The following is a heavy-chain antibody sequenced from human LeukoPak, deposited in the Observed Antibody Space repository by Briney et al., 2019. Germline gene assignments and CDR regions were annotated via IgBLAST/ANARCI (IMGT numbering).Heavy chain of an antibody. CDR1: GYTFSDYY. CDR2: INPNSGGT. V-gene: IGHV1-2*02. J-gene: IGHJ4*02. D-gene: IGHD1-1*01. Sequence: ASVKVSCKASGYTFSDYYTHWVRQAPGQGLEWMGWINPNSGGTRYAQQLQGRVTMTRDTSIGTVYMELSTLRSDDTAVYYCARDLSTSSNWELDCWGQGTLVTVSS. CDR3: ARDLSTSSNWELDC.